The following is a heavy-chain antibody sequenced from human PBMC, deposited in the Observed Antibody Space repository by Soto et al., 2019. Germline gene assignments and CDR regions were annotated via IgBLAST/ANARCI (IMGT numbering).Heavy chain of an antibody. CDR1: GFTFSSYA. CDR2: ISGSGGST. V-gene: IGHV3-23*01. CDR3: AKGGGEQLVPYYFDY. J-gene: IGHJ4*02. D-gene: IGHD6-6*01. Sequence: GGSLRLSCAASGFTFSSYAMSWVRQAPGKGLEWVSAISGSGGSTYYADSVKGRFTISRDNSKNTLYLQMNSLRAEDTAVYYCAKGGGEQLVPYYFDYWGQGTLVTASS.